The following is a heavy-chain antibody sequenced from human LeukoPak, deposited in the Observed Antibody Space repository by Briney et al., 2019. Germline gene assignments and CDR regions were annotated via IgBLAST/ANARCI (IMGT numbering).Heavy chain of an antibody. D-gene: IGHD2-21*02. V-gene: IGHV3-43*02. Sequence: PGGSLRLSCAASGFTFDDYAMHWFGQAPAKGLQWVSLISGDGGSTYYADSVKGRFTISVDNTKNSLYLQMSSLSTEDTALYYCAKAAAYCGGDCPADYYYYYMDVWGKGTTVTVSS. J-gene: IGHJ6*03. CDR1: GFTFDDYA. CDR3: AKAAAYCGGDCPADYYYYYMDV. CDR2: ISGDGGST.